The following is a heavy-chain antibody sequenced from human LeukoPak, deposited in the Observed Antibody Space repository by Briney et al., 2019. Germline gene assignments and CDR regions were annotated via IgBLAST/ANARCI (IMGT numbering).Heavy chain of an antibody. CDR3: AKDIRGATVTDYGMDV. CDR2: ISSSSSTI. Sequence: PGGSLRLSCAASGFTFSSYSMNWVRQAPGKGLEWVSYISSSSSTIYYADSVKGRFAISRDNAKNFLYLQMNSLRVEDTALYYCAKDIRGATVTDYGMDVWGQGTTVTVSS. J-gene: IGHJ6*02. V-gene: IGHV3-48*04. CDR1: GFTFSSYS. D-gene: IGHD4-17*01.